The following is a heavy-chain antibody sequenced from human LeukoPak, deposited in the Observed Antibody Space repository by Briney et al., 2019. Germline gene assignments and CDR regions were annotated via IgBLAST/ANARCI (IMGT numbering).Heavy chain of an antibody. V-gene: IGHV4-39*01. Sequence: SEPLSLTCTVSGGSISSSSYYWGWIRQPPGKGLEWFGSIYYSGSTYYNPSLKRRVTISVDTSKNQFSLKLSSVTAADTAVYYCGYSSSWYGWFDPWGQGTLVTVSS. CDR2: IYYSGST. J-gene: IGHJ5*02. CDR1: GGSISSSSYY. CDR3: GYSSSWYGWFDP. D-gene: IGHD6-13*01.